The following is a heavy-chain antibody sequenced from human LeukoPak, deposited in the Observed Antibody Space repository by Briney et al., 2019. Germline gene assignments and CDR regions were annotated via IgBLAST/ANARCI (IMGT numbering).Heavy chain of an antibody. CDR2: ISGSGGST. CDR1: RFTFSSYA. CDR3: AKDGSGEGQFDY. J-gene: IGHJ4*02. Sequence: PGGSLRLSCAASRFTFSSYAMSWVRQAPGKGLEWVSGISGSGGSTYYADSVKGRFTISRDTSKNTLYLQMNSLRAEDTAVYYCAKDGSGEGQFDYWGQGTLVTVSS. V-gene: IGHV3-23*01. D-gene: IGHD2-15*01.